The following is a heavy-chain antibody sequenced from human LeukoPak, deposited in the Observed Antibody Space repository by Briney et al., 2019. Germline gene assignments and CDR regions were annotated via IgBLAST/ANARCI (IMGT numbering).Heavy chain of an antibody. V-gene: IGHV7-4-1*02. CDR1: GYSFTSFG. Sequence: GASVKVSCKASGYSFTSFGMNWVRQAPGQGLEWLGWINTNTGNPTYGQGFTGRFVFSMDTSVSTAYLQISSLKAEDTAVYYCARVYVTYYYGSGTLASYYMDVWGKGTTVTVSS. D-gene: IGHD3-10*01. J-gene: IGHJ6*03. CDR2: INTNTGNP. CDR3: ARVYVTYYYGSGTLASYYMDV.